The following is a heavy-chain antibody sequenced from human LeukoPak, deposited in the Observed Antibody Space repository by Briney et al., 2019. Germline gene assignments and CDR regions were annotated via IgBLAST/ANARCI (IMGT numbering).Heavy chain of an antibody. D-gene: IGHD3-3*01. Sequence: GGSLRLSCAASGFIFSDYYMSWIRQAPGKGLEWVSYINSIGNTIYYADSVKGRFTISRDNAKNSLYLQMNSLRAEDTAVYYCASYPHYDFWSGYLPGYYYGMDVWGQGTTVTVSS. CDR3: ASYPHYDFWSGYLPGYYYGMDV. J-gene: IGHJ6*02. CDR1: GFIFSDYY. V-gene: IGHV3-11*01. CDR2: INSIGNTI.